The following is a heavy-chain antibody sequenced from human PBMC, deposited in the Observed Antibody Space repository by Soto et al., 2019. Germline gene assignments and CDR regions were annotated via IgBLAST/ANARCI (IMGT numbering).Heavy chain of an antibody. J-gene: IGHJ3*02. Sequence: QVQLQESGPGLVKPSETLSLTCTVSGGSISSYYWSWIRQPPGKGLEWIGYIYYSGSTNYNPSLKSRVTISVDTSKNPFSLKLSSVTAADTAVYYCAKYSSSWYEDAFDIWGQGTMVTVSS. CDR1: GGSISSYY. V-gene: IGHV4-59*01. CDR2: IYYSGST. CDR3: AKYSSSWYEDAFDI. D-gene: IGHD6-13*01.